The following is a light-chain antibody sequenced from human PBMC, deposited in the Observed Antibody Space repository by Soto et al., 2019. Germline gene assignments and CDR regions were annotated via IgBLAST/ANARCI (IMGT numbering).Light chain of an antibody. CDR1: QIIGTN. J-gene: IGKJ2*01. Sequence: ENVLTQSPATLSVSPGERATLSCRTSQIIGTNLAWYQQKPGQAPRLLIYGAFIRAPGFPVRFRGTGSGSAFTLTISSLPSEDGALYYCKQYDKWPYTFGQVTNLEIK. V-gene: IGKV3-15*01. CDR2: GAF. CDR3: KQYDKWPYT.